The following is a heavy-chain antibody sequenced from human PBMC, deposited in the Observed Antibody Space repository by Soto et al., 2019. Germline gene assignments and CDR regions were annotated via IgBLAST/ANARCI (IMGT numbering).Heavy chain of an antibody. CDR1: GYTFTNYG. J-gene: IGHJ4*02. V-gene: IGHV1-18*01. Sequence: QVQLVQSGAEVKKPGASVKVSCKASGYTFTNYGINWVRQAPGQGLEWMGWISASNGNTNYAQRVQGRVTMTTDTXTNTAYMERRSLRSDDTAVYYCARSQSGDYEGCGYWGQGTLVTVSS. D-gene: IGHD4-17*01. CDR3: ARSQSGDYEGCGY. CDR2: ISASNGNT.